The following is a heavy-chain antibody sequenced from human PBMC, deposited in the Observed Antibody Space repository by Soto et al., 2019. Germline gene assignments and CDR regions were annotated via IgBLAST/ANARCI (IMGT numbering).Heavy chain of an antibody. D-gene: IGHD1-26*01. Sequence: QVQLVESGGGLVQPGRSLRLSCAASGFTFSSYGMHWVRQAPGKGLEWVAVISYDGSNKYYADSVKGRFTISRDNSKNTQYLQMNSLRAEDTDGYYCATEAGIVGGTSLGYNRDFDYLGQGTLVTGSS. CDR3: ATEAGIVGGTSLGYNRDFDY. CDR2: ISYDGSNK. J-gene: IGHJ4*02. V-gene: IGHV3-30*03. CDR1: GFTFSSYG.